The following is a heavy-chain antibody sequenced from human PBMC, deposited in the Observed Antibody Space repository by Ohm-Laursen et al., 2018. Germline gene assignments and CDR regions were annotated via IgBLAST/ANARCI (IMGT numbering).Heavy chain of an antibody. CDR1: GFSFSSYA. Sequence: SLRLSCAASGFSFSSYAMNWVRQAPGKGLEWVSTISGSGINTYYADSVKGRFTISRDNSKNILYLQLNSLRAEDTALYYCARFVAGATVTRGTECYGMDVWGQGTTVTVSS. D-gene: IGHD2-15*01. CDR3: ARFVAGATVTRGTECYGMDV. J-gene: IGHJ6*02. CDR2: ISGSGINT. V-gene: IGHV3-23*01.